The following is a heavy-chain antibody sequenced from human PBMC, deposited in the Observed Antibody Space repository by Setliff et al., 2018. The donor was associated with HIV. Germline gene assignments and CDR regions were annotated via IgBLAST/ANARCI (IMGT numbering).Heavy chain of an antibody. J-gene: IGHJ4*02. CDR2: IIPMVSLP. CDR1: GGSFSDYS. CDR3: ARGQLKPTGYFFDY. Sequence: ASVQVSCKASGGSFSDYSISWVRQAPGQAFEWMGGIIPMVSLPNFAQSFLGRLTITANRSTTTAYMELSRLTSEDTAVYYCARGQLKPTGYFFDYWGLGTLVTVSS. V-gene: IGHV1-69*10. D-gene: IGHD1-1*01.